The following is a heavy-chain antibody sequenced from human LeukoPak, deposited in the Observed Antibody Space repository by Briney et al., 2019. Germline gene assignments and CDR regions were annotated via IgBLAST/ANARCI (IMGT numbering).Heavy chain of an antibody. CDR1: GGSMKSGTYY. Sequence: SETLSLTCTVSGGSMKSGTYYWSWIRQPAGKGLEWIGRIYTSGSTNYNPSLKSRVTISVDTSKNQFSLKLSSVTAADTAVYYCAVIAVAGRGYFDYWGQGILVTVSS. D-gene: IGHD6-19*01. J-gene: IGHJ4*02. CDR2: IYTSGST. CDR3: AVIAVAGRGYFDY. V-gene: IGHV4-61*02.